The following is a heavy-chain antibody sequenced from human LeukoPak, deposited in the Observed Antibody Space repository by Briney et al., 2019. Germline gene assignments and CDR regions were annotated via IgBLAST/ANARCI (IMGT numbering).Heavy chain of an antibody. CDR3: ARSVVVVPAAIYNYYYGMDV. J-gene: IGHJ6*02. V-gene: IGHV4-59*08. CDR2: IYYSGTT. Sequence: SETLSLTCTVSGGSISSHYWSWIRQPPGKGLEWIGYIYYSGTTNYNPSLKSRVTISADTSKNQFSLKLSSVTAADTAVYYCARSVVVVPAAIYNYYYGMDVWGQGTTVTVSS. CDR1: GGSISSHY. D-gene: IGHD2-2*01.